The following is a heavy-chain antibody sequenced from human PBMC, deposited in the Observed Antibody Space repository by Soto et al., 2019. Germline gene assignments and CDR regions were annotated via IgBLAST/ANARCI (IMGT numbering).Heavy chain of an antibody. J-gene: IGHJ4*02. CDR3: ARTPSGYTSGSTFDY. V-gene: IGHV2-26*01. CDR1: GFSLSNARMG. D-gene: IGHD6-19*01. Sequence: SGPTLVNPTETLTLTCTVSGFSLSNARMGVSWIRQPPGKALEWLAHIFSNDDKYYGTSLKTRLTISKDTSKNQVVLTMTNMDPVDTATYYCARTPSGYTSGSTFDYWGQGTLVTVSS. CDR2: IFSNDDK.